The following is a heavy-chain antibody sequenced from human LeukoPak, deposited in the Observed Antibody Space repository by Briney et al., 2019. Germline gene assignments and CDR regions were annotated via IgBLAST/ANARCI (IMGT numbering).Heavy chain of an antibody. CDR3: ARGYCSGGSCYYRVNWFDP. Sequence: ASVKVSCKASGYTFTSYYMHWVRQAPGQGLEWMGIINPSGGSTSYAQKFQGRVTMTRDTSTSTVYMELSRLRSEDTAVYYCARGYCSGGSCYYRVNWFDPWGQGTLVTVSS. CDR2: INPSGGST. J-gene: IGHJ5*02. CDR1: GYTFTSYY. D-gene: IGHD2-15*01. V-gene: IGHV1-46*01.